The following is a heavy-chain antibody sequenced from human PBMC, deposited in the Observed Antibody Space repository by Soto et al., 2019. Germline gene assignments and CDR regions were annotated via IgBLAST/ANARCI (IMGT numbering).Heavy chain of an antibody. J-gene: IGHJ6*04. CDR3: GRDHNCRGGSCPFLGMDV. CDR2: INPNSGGT. D-gene: IGHD2-15*01. Sequence: ASVKVSCKASGYTFTSYFISWVRQAPGQGLEWMGWINPNSGGTNYAQKFQGWVTMTRDTSISTAYMELSRLRFDDTAVYYCGRDHNCRGGSCPFLGMDVGGKGPRVPVPS. CDR1: GYTFTSYF. V-gene: IGHV1-2*04.